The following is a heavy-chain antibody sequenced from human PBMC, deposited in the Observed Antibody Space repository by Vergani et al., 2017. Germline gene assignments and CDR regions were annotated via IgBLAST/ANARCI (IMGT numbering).Heavy chain of an antibody. V-gene: IGHV3-30-3*01. J-gene: IGHJ4*02. Sequence: QVQLVESGGGVVQPGGSLRLSCAASGFTFSSYAMHWVRQAPGKGLEWVAVISYDGSNKYYADSVKGRFTISRDNSKNTLYLQMNSLRAEDTAVYYCAKERVQGAIHYYFDYWGQGTLVTVSS. CDR1: GFTFSSYA. CDR2: ISYDGSNK. D-gene: IGHD2-2*01. CDR3: AKERVQGAIHYYFDY.